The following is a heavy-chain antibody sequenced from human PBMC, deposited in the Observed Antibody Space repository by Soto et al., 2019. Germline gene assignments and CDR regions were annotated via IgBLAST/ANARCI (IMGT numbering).Heavy chain of an antibody. CDR2: ISYDGSNK. Sequence: QVQLVESGGGVVQPGRSLRLSCAASGFTFSSYAMHWVRQAPGKGLEWVAVISYDGSNKYYADAVKGRFTISRDNSKITLYLQMNSLRAEDTALYYCARGAYTAAGIYYYYYGIDVWVQGTTVTVSS. CDR1: GFTFSSYA. D-gene: IGHD2-2*02. J-gene: IGHJ6*02. V-gene: IGHV3-30-3*01. CDR3: ARGAYTAAGIYYYYYGIDV.